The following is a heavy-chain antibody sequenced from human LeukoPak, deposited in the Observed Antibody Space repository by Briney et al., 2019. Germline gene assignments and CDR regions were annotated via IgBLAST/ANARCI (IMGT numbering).Heavy chain of an antibody. CDR2: IYYSGST. D-gene: IGHD6-19*01. CDR1: GGSISSSDYY. V-gene: IGHV4-30-4*01. Sequence: PSETLSLTCTVSGGSISSSDYYWSWIRQPPGKGLEWIGYIYYSGSTYYNPSLKSRVTISVDTSKNQFSLKLSSVTAADTAVYYCARVGIAVAGTIVWFDPWGQGTLVTVSS. CDR3: ARVGIAVAGTIVWFDP. J-gene: IGHJ5*02.